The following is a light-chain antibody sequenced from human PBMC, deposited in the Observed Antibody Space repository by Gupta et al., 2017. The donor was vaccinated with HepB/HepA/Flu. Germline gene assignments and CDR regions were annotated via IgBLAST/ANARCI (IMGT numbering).Light chain of an antibody. Sequence: QSALTQPASVSASPGQPITISCTGTSSDVGGYNYVSWYQQHPGKAPKLMIYDVSNRPSGVSNRFAGSKSGNTASLIISGLQAEDEADYYCSSYTSSSTLYVFGTGTKVTVL. CDR1: SSDVGGYNY. J-gene: IGLJ1*01. V-gene: IGLV2-14*03. CDR3: SSYTSSSTLYV. CDR2: DVS.